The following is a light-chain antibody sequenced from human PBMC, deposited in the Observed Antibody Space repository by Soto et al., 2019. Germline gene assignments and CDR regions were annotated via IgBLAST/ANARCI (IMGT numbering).Light chain of an antibody. J-gene: IGKJ4*01. Sequence: DIKMNQSPSTLSASVGDRVTITCRASQSINNLLAWYQQKPGKAPKFLIYDVSTLESGVPSRFSGSGSGTEFTLTISSLQPEDFATYYCQQYDFYPLTFGGGGMVDIK. CDR1: QSINNL. V-gene: IGKV1-5*01. CDR3: QQYDFYPLT. CDR2: DVS.